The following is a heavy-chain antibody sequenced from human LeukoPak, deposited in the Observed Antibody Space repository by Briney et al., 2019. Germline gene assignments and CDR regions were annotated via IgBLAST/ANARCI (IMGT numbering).Heavy chain of an antibody. CDR3: ARDKRLGALSLEDN. CDR2: INANSGGT. V-gene: IGHV1-2*06. Sequence: ASVKVSCKASGYTFTGYYMHWLRQAPGQGLEWMGRINANSGGTNYAQKFQGRVTMTRDTSISTAYMELSRLRSDDTALYYCARDKRLGALSLEDNWGQGTLVTVSS. J-gene: IGHJ4*02. CDR1: GYTFTGYY. D-gene: IGHD3-16*02.